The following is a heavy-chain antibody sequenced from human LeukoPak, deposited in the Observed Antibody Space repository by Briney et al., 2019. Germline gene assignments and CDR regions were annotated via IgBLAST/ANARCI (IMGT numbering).Heavy chain of an antibody. V-gene: IGHV4-59*08. CDR1: GFTFISYS. CDR2: IYYSGST. J-gene: IGHJ5*02. Sequence: GSLRLSCAASGFTFISYSMSWIRQLPGKGLEWIGYIYYSGSTNYNPSLQSRVTISVDTSNNQFSLRLRSVTAADTAVYYCVRQRGRRVWFDPWGQGTLVTVSS. CDR3: VRQRGRRVWFDP. D-gene: IGHD3-10*01.